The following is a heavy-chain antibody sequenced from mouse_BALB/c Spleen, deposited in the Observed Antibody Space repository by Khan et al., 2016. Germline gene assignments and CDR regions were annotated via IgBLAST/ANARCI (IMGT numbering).Heavy chain of an antibody. J-gene: IGHJ2*01. CDR3: ASYTDGVLFDY. CDR2: IRNKAIGYTT. V-gene: IGHV7-3*02. CDR1: GFTFTDYY. D-gene: IGHD2-3*01. Sequence: EVELVESGGGLVQPGDSLRLSCATSGFTFTDYYMNWVRQPPGKALEWLGFIRNKAIGYTTEYSPSVKGRFTISRATYQSILYLLCHTLKSEDSATYYTASYTDGVLFDYWGQGTTLTVSS.